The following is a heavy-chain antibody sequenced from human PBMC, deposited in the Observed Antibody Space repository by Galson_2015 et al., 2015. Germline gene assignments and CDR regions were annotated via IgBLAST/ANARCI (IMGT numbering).Heavy chain of an antibody. CDR3: AREPDDVVVVAATRDYYYYYGMDV. CDR2: IVPICGST. V-gene: IGHV1-69*13. J-gene: IGHJ6*02. Sequence: SVKVSCKASGYTFTTYSMHWMRQAPGQGLEWMGRIVPICGSTDFAQKFQGRVTITADESTSTAYMELSSLRSEDTAVYYCAREPDDVVVVAATRDYYYYYGMDVWGQGTTVTVSS. CDR1: GYTFTTYS. D-gene: IGHD2-15*01.